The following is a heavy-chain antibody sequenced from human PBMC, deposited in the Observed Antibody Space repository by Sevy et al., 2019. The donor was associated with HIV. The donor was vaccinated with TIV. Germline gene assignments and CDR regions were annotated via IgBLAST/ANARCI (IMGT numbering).Heavy chain of an antibody. CDR3: ARSPPVVVVPGAPSWFDP. CDR2: IDESGIT. J-gene: IGHJ5*02. D-gene: IGHD2-2*01. Sequence: ETLSLTCAVHDGSFSGYYWNWIRQLPGKGLEWIGEIDESGITYYNPSLKSRVTISVDTSKKQFSLKLNSVTAADTAVYFCARSPPVVVVPGAPSWFDPWGQGTLVTVSS. V-gene: IGHV4-34*01. CDR1: DGSFSGYY.